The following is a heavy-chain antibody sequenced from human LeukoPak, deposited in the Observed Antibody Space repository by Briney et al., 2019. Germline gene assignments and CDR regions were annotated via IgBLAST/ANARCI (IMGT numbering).Heavy chain of an antibody. CDR2: ISGSGGST. J-gene: IGHJ3*02. CDR3: AKVGYSYGYWYAFDI. D-gene: IGHD5-18*01. Sequence: PGGSLRLSCAPSGFTFSSYAMSWVRQAAGKGLEWVSAISGSGGSTYYADSVKGRFTISRDNSKNTLYLQRNNRRAEDTAVYYCAKVGYSYGYWYAFDIWGQGTMVTVSS. V-gene: IGHV3-23*01. CDR1: GFTFSSYA.